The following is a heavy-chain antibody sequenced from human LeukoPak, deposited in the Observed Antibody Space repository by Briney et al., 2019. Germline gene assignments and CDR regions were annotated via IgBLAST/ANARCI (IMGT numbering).Heavy chain of an antibody. D-gene: IGHD5-24*01. J-gene: IGHJ4*02. Sequence: GGSLRLSCAVSGFSVTNNYMSWVRQAPGKGLEWVSVFYVGGATYYADSVKGRFTISRDNSGNTLYLQMKSLRAEDTAVYYCARGDGYNFFDYWGQGTLVTVSS. CDR1: GFSVTNNY. CDR3: ARGDGYNFFDY. V-gene: IGHV3-53*01. CDR2: FYVGGAT.